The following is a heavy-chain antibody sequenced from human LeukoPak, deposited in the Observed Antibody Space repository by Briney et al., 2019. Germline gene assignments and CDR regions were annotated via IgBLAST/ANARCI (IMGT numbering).Heavy chain of an antibody. J-gene: IGHJ4*02. Sequence: GGSLRLSCAASGFTFTSYAMNWVRQAPGKGLEWVSGISGSGGSTYYADSVKGRFSISRDNSKNTLYLQLNSLRVEDAAEYYCAKAHGGSYHSGIDWGQGTLVIVSS. CDR1: GFTFTSYA. V-gene: IGHV3-23*01. CDR2: ISGSGGST. CDR3: AKAHGGSYHSGID. D-gene: IGHD2-8*01.